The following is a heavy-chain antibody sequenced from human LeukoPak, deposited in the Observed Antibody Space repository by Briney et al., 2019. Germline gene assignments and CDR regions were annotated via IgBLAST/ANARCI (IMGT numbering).Heavy chain of an antibody. Sequence: GGSLRLSCAASGFTFSSYSMNWVRQAPGKGLEWVSSISSSSSYIYYADSVKGRFTISRDNSKNTLYLQMNSLRAEDTAVYYCATRQGFDYWGQGTLVTVSS. CDR1: GFTFSSYS. CDR3: ATRQGFDY. CDR2: ISSSSSYI. D-gene: IGHD1-7*01. J-gene: IGHJ4*02. V-gene: IGHV3-21*01.